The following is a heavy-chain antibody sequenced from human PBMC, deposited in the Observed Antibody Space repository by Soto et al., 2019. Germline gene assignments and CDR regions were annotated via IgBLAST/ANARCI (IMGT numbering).Heavy chain of an antibody. J-gene: IGHJ4*02. CDR3: SSTKYSSSHYFDY. Sequence: TLSLTCAVSGGSISSGGYSWSWIRQPPGKGLEWIGYIYHSGSTYYNPSLKSRVTISVDRSKNQFSLKLSSVTAADTAVYYCSSTKYSSSHYFDYWGQRTLVTVS. CDR2: IYHSGST. CDR1: GGSISSGGYS. D-gene: IGHD6-6*01. V-gene: IGHV4-30-2*01.